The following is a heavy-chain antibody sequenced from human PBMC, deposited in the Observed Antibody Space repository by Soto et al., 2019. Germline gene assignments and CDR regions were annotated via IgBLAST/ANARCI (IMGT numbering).Heavy chain of an antibody. CDR2: ISGSGGST. D-gene: IGHD6-13*01. V-gene: IGHV3-23*01. J-gene: IGHJ4*02. Sequence: GGSLRLSCAASGFTFSYYSMNWVRQAPGKGLEWVASISGSGGSTYYADSVKGRFTISRDNSKNTLYLQMSSLRAEDTAVYYCAKEALVEQQLTPVPSEYYFDYWGQGALVTVSS. CDR3: AKEALVEQQLTPVPSEYYFDY. CDR1: GFTFSYYS.